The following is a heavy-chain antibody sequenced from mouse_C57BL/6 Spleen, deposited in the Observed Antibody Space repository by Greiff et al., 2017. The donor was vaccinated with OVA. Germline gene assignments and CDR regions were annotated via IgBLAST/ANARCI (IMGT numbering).Heavy chain of an antibody. D-gene: IGHD5-2*01. CDR2: FYPGSGSI. J-gene: IGHJ4*01. V-gene: IGHV1-62-2*01. CDR1: GYTFTEYT. Sequence: VMLVESGAELVKPGASVKLSCKASGYTFTEYTIHWVKQRSGQGLEWIGWFYPGSGSIKYNEKFKDKATLTADKSSSTVYMELSRLTSEDSAVYFCARHEEKRNTRGYAMDYWGQGTSVTVSS. CDR3: ARHEEKRNTRGYAMDY.